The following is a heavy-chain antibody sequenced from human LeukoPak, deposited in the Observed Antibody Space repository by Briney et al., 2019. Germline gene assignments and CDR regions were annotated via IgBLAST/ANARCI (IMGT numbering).Heavy chain of an antibody. CDR1: GFTFSRNR. CDR3: AELGITMIGGV. J-gene: IGHJ6*03. CDR2: IKQDGSEN. Sequence: GGSLRLSCAASGFTFSRNRMTWVRQTPGKGLEWVAIIKQDGSENYYVDSVKGRFTISRDNAKNSLYLQMNSLRAEDTAVYYCAELGITMIGGVWGKGTTVTISS. V-gene: IGHV3-7*01. D-gene: IGHD3-10*02.